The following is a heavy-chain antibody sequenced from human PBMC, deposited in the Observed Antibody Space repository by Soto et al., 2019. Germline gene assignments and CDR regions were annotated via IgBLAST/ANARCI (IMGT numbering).Heavy chain of an antibody. CDR2: ISYDGSNK. Sequence: QVQLVESGGGVVQPGRSLRLSCAASGFTFSSYAMHWVRQAPGKGLEWVAVISYDGSNKYYADSVKGRFTISRDNSKNTLYLQMNSLRAEDTAVYYCARDLMITFGGVIVSYYCYGMDVWGQGTTVTVSS. V-gene: IGHV3-30-3*01. D-gene: IGHD3-16*02. CDR1: GFTFSSYA. CDR3: ARDLMITFGGVIVSYYCYGMDV. J-gene: IGHJ6*02.